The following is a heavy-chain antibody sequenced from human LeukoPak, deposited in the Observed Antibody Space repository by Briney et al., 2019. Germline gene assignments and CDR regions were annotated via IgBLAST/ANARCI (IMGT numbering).Heavy chain of an antibody. D-gene: IGHD6-13*01. J-gene: IGHJ5*02. Sequence: SETLSLTCTVSGGSISSSSYYWGWIRQPPGKGLEWIGGIYYSGSTYYNPSLKSRVTISVDTSKNQFSLKLSSVTAADTAVYYCARRRNSSSWPRAGWFDPWGQGTLVTVSS. CDR3: ARRRNSSSWPRAGWFDP. V-gene: IGHV4-39*07. CDR1: GGSISSSSYY. CDR2: IYYSGST.